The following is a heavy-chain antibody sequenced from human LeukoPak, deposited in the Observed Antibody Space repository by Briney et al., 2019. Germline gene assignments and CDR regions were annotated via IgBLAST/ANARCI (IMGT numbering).Heavy chain of an antibody. CDR1: GLTFSSYA. CDR3: AKTTYYDFWSGYPFDY. D-gene: IGHD3-3*01. V-gene: IGHV3-23*01. Sequence: QPGGSLRLSCAASGLTFSSYAMSWVRPAPGKGLEWVSAISGSGGSTYYADSVKGRFTISRDNSKNTLYLQINSLRAQDTAVYYCAKTTYYDFWSGYPFDYWGQGTLVTVSS. CDR2: ISGSGGST. J-gene: IGHJ4*02.